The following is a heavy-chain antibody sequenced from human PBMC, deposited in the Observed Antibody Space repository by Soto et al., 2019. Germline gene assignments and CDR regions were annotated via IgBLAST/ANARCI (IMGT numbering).Heavy chain of an antibody. Sequence: GGFIRHPSVVSYFKIVNLCVSCISKKPGRGLEWVGRIRSKTDGGTSDYAAPVKGRFIISRDDSKSTLYLQMNSLRIEDTAVYYCATAPGYWDLAPFDYWGQGTQVTVSS. CDR1: YFKIVNLC. V-gene: IGHV3-15*07. CDR2: IRSKTDGGTS. J-gene: IGHJ4*02. D-gene: IGHD6-25*01. CDR3: ATAPGYWDLAPFDY.